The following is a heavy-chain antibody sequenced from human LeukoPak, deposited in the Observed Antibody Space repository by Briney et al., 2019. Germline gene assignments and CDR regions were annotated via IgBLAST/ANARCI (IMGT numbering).Heavy chain of an antibody. V-gene: IGHV1-2*02. D-gene: IGHD3-3*01. CDR1: GYTFTGYY. Sequence: ASVKVSCKASGYTFTGYYMHWVRQAPGQGLEWMGWINPNSGGTNYAQKFQGRVTMTRDTSISTAYMELSRLRSDDTAVYYCARGVAWSGYYFDYWGQGTLVTVSS. J-gene: IGHJ4*02. CDR2: INPNSGGT. CDR3: ARGVAWSGYYFDY.